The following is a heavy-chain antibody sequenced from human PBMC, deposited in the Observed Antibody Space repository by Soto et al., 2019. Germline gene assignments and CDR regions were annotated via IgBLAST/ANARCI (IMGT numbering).Heavy chain of an antibody. V-gene: IGHV3-21*01. CDR2: ISSSSSYI. D-gene: IGHD2-15*01. Sequence: GGSLRLSCAASGFTFSSYSMNWVRRAPGKGLEWVSSISSSSSYIYYADSVKGRFTISRDNAKDSLYLQMNSLRAEETAVYYCARGYYCSGGSCYSERGTIDYWGQGTLVTVSS. J-gene: IGHJ4*02. CDR1: GFTFSSYS. CDR3: ARGYYCSGGSCYSERGTIDY.